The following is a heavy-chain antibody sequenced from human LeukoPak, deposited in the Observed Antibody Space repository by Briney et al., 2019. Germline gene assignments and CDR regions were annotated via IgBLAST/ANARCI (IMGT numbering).Heavy chain of an antibody. Sequence: ASVKASCKASGSPFTSYAMNWVRQAPGQRLEGLGWINTANGITKYSQTFQGRVTIIRDTRASTSYMELSSLTSEDTAVYYSVTVLNRLYCGEGTLVTVSS. V-gene: IGHV1-3*04. CDR3: VTVLNRLY. J-gene: IGHJ4*02. D-gene: IGHD2-15*01. CDR2: INTANGIT. CDR1: GSPFTSYA.